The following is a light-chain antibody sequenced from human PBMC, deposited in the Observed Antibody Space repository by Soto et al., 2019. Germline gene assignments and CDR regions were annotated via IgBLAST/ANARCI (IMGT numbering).Light chain of an antibody. J-gene: IGKJ2*01. CDR1: QRVDRAY. Sequence: EVVLTQSPGTLSLSPGETATLSCRASQRVDRAYLAWYQHKPDQAPRLLMYGSSNRASDIPDRFSGSGSGTEFTLTIIRLEPEDVSVYYCQQYSDSPPYTFGQGTRLEIK. CDR2: GSS. V-gene: IGKV3-20*01. CDR3: QQYSDSPPYT.